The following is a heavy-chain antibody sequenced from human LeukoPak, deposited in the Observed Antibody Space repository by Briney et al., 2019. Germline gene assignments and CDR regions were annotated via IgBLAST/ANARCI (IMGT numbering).Heavy chain of an antibody. V-gene: IGHV3-30-3*01. Sequence: GGSLRLSCAASGFTFSSYAMHWVRQAPGKGLEWVAVISYDGSNKYYADSVKGRFTISRDNSKNTLYLQMNSLRAEDTAVYYCSRAIRYSSSYYFDYWGQGTLVTVSS. CDR1: GFTFSSYA. J-gene: IGHJ4*02. CDR2: ISYDGSNK. CDR3: SRAIRYSSSYYFDY. D-gene: IGHD6-6*01.